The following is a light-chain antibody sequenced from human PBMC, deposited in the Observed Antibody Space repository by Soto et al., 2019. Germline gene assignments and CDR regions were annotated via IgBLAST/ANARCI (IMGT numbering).Light chain of an antibody. V-gene: IGKV3-15*01. J-gene: IGKJ5*01. CDR1: QGVSSN. Sequence: EILLTQSPSSLSVSAGDTVTITCRASQGVSSNLTWYQQKPGQAPRLLIYGASTWATGIPARFSGSGSGTDFTLTISSLEPEDFGAYYCQQYDNLPTFGQGTRMEIK. CDR2: GAS. CDR3: QQYDNLPT.